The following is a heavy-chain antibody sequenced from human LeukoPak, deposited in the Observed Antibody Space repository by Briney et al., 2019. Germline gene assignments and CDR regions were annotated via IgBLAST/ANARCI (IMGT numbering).Heavy chain of an antibody. J-gene: IGHJ4*02. Sequence: ASVKVSSKASRYTFTSYAMHWVRQAPGQRLEWMGWINAGNGNTKYSQKFQGRVTITRDTSASTAYMELISLRSEDTAVYYCARVDSSGWFIFDYWGQGTLVTVSS. CDR2: INAGNGNT. CDR3: ARVDSSGWFIFDY. D-gene: IGHD6-19*01. V-gene: IGHV1-3*01. CDR1: RYTFTSYA.